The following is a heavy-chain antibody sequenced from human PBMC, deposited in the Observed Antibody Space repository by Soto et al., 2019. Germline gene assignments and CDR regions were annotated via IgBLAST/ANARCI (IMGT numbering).Heavy chain of an antibody. D-gene: IGHD6-13*01. Sequence: QVQLVQSGAEVKKPGASVKVSCKASGYTVTAYYVHWVRQAPGQGLEWMGWINPNSGGTNYAQKVQGGVTMTRDTSISTVYMELSRLRFDDTAVYYCARMIAASGHYGMDVWGQGTTVTVSS. CDR3: ARMIAASGHYGMDV. CDR2: INPNSGGT. CDR1: GYTVTAYY. J-gene: IGHJ6*02. V-gene: IGHV1-2*02.